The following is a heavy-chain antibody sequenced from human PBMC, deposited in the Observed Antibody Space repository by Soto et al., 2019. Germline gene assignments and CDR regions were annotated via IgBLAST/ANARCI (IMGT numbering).Heavy chain of an antibody. CDR3: ARDHEQWLALDY. V-gene: IGHV3-33*01. CDR2: IWYDGSNK. CDR1: GFTFSSYG. Sequence: GGSLRLSCAASGFTFSSYGMHWVRQAPGKGLEWVAVIWYDGSNKYYADSVKGRFTISRDNSKNTLYLQMNSLRAEDTAVYYCARDHEQWLALDYWGQGTLVTVSS. J-gene: IGHJ4*02. D-gene: IGHD6-19*01.